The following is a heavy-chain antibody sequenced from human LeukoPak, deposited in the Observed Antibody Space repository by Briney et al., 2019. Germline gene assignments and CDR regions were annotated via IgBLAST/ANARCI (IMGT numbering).Heavy chain of an antibody. CDR3: ARGAAGRPHREMVRNCSGGSCSTTLFDY. Sequence: SETLSLTCTVSGGSISSYYWSWIRQPPGKGLEWIGYIYYSGSTNYNPSLKSRVTISVDTSKNQFSLKLSSVTAADTAVYYCARGAAGRPHREMVRNCSGGSCSTTLFDYWGQGTLVTVSS. J-gene: IGHJ4*02. V-gene: IGHV4-59*01. CDR2: IYYSGST. D-gene: IGHD2-15*01. CDR1: GGSISSYY.